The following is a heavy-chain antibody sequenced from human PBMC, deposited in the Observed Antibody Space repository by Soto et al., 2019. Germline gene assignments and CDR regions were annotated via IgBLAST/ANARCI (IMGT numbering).Heavy chain of an antibody. Sequence: GESLKISCKGSGYSFTTYWIAWVRQMPGKGLEWMGIIYPDDSDTRYSPSFQGQVTISADKSISTAYLQWSGLKASDTAVYYCARLKWSYPYYFDYWGQGTLVTVSS. D-gene: IGHD1-26*01. V-gene: IGHV5-51*01. CDR2: IYPDDSDT. J-gene: IGHJ4*01. CDR1: GYSFTTYW. CDR3: ARLKWSYPYYFDY.